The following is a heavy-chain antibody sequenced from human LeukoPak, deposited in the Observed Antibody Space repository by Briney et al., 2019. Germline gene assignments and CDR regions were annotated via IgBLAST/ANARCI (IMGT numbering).Heavy chain of an antibody. V-gene: IGHV3-53*05. D-gene: IGHD6-19*01. J-gene: IGHJ5*02. CDR3: AKDTAVAGIVYWFDP. CDR1: GFTVSTNY. CDR2: IYSGGTT. Sequence: GGSLRLSCAASGFTVSTNYMTWVRQAPGKGLDWVSVIYSGGTTYYADSVKGRFTIYRDKSKNYLYLQMNSLRTEDTALYYCAKDTAVAGIVYWFDPWGQGNLVTVSS.